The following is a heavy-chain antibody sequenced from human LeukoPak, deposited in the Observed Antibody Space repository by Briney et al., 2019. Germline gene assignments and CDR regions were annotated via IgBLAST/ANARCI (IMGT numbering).Heavy chain of an antibody. V-gene: IGHV3-11*01. CDR3: ARSIGLTGGGVDV. Sequence: PGGSLRPPCAASGFTFSDYNMNWVRQAPGKGLEWVSYITDSGNTIHYADSVKGRFTISRDNAKNSLYLQMNSLRAEDTAVYYCARSIGLTGGGVDVWGQGTTVTVSS. D-gene: IGHD3-9*01. J-gene: IGHJ6*02. CDR2: ITDSGNTI. CDR1: GFTFSDYN.